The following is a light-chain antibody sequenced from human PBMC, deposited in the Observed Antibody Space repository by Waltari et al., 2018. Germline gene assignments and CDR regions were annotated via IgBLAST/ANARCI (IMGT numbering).Light chain of an antibody. V-gene: IGKV1-5*03. CDR3: QQYYYYPT. Sequence: DIQMTQSPSTLSASVGDRVTITCRASQSISNWLAWYQQKPGKAPKLLMYKASTLESGVPSRFSGSGSGTEFTLTISSLQPDDFATYYCQQYYYYPTFGQGTSLDI. CDR2: KAS. CDR1: QSISNW. J-gene: IGKJ2*01.